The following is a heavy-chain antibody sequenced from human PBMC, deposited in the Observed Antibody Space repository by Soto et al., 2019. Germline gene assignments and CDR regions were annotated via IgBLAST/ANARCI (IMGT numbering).Heavy chain of an antibody. D-gene: IGHD3-10*01. J-gene: IGHJ4*02. CDR2: INHSGST. CDR3: ARVGVLGRIDY. Sequence: SETLSLTCAVYGGSFSGYYWSWIRQPPGKGLEWIGEINHSGSTNYNPSLKSRVTISVDTSKNQFSLKLSSVTAADTAVYYCARVGVLGRIDYWGQGTLVTVSS. CDR1: GGSFSGYY. V-gene: IGHV4-34*01.